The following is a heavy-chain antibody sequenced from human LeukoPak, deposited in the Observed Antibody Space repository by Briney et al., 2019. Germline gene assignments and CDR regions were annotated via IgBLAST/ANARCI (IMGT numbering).Heavy chain of an antibody. CDR2: IWYDGSNK. J-gene: IGHJ5*02. V-gene: IGHV3-33*01. CDR1: GFTFSSYG. Sequence: RGSLRLSCAASGFTFSSYGMYWVRQAPGKGLEWVAVIWYDGSNKYYGDSVRGRFTISRDNSKNMLYLEMNSLRGEDTAVYYCARSVGATTDWFDPWGQGTQVIVPS. CDR3: ARSVGATTDWFDP. D-gene: IGHD1-26*01.